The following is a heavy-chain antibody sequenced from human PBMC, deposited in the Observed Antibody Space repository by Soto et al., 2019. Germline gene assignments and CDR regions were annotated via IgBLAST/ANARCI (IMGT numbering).Heavy chain of an antibody. CDR1: GFTFSSYG. CDR2: ISYDGSNN. CDR3: AKSDLAVVVVPDF. J-gene: IGHJ4*02. V-gene: IGHV3-30*18. D-gene: IGHD3-22*01. Sequence: GGSLRLSCAASGFTFSSYGMHWVRQAPGKGLEWVAVISYDGSNNYYADSVKGRFTISRDNSKNTLYLQMNSLRAEDTAVYYCAKSDLAVVVVPDFWGQGTLVTVSS.